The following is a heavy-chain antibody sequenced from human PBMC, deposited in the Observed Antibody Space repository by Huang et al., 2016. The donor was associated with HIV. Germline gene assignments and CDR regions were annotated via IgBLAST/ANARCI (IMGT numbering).Heavy chain of an antibody. CDR2: MNPNSGKV. D-gene: IGHD3-10*01. CDR1: GYTFTNYD. CDR3: ARGFGINYNHEAFDV. V-gene: IGHV1-8*01. J-gene: IGHJ3*01. Sequence: QIQLAQSGAEVKKPGASVKVSCKASGYTFTNYDINWVRQATGQGLWWMGWMNPNSGKVGDTKKCQGRVAILRNSSINTSYLEVTSLTSEDTAVYYCARGFGINYNHEAFDVWGQGTMVTVSS.